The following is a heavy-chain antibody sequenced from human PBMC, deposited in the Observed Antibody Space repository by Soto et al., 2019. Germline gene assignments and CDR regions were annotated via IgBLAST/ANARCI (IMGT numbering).Heavy chain of an antibody. V-gene: IGHV3-7*01. CDR3: AREGGYCSSTSCYADY. CDR1: GFTFSSYL. Sequence: GGSLRLSCAASGFTFSSYLMSWVRQAPGKGLEWVANIKQDGSEKYYVDSVKGRFTISRDNAKNSLYLQMNSLRAEDTAVYYCAREGGYCSSTSCYADYWGQGTLVTVSS. CDR2: IKQDGSEK. J-gene: IGHJ4*02. D-gene: IGHD2-2*01.